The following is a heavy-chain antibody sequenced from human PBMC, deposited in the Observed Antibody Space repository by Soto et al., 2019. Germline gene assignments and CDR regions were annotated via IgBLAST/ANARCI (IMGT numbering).Heavy chain of an antibody. CDR2: IYPGDSDT. Sequence: WESLKISCKGSGYSFTSYWIGWVRQMPGKGLEWMGIIYPGDSDTRYSPSFQGQVTISADKSISTAYLQWSSLKASDTAMYYCARLSTYYDSSGYLFDYWGQGTLVTVSS. V-gene: IGHV5-51*01. CDR1: GYSFTSYW. CDR3: ARLSTYYDSSGYLFDY. D-gene: IGHD3-22*01. J-gene: IGHJ4*02.